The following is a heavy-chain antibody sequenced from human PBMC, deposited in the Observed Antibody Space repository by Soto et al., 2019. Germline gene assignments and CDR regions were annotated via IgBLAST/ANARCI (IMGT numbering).Heavy chain of an antibody. CDR2: INPNSGGT. V-gene: IGHV1-2*02. CDR3: AREPATAKPEGVDF. D-gene: IGHD1-1*01. Sequence: QVQLVQSGAEVRKPGASVKVSCKASGYTFSDYYIHWVRQAPGQGLEWMGWINPNSGGTTYAPKFQGGGTMTRDTSITTAYMELSRLRSGDTAVYYCAREPATAKPEGVDFWGQGTLVTVSS. J-gene: IGHJ4*02. CDR1: GYTFSDYY.